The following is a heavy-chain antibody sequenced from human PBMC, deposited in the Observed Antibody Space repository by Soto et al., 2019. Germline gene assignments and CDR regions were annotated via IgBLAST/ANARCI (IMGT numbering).Heavy chain of an antibody. V-gene: IGHV4-34*01. Sequence: PSETLSLTCAVYGGSFSGYYWSWIRQPPGKGLELFGEINFCGSTNYNPSLKSRVTISVDSSKIQFSLKLSSLTAAETSLFYCARVVHLGELSSPYYFDYWGQETLVTVSS. CDR3: ARVVHLGELSSPYYFDY. CDR2: INFCGST. CDR1: GGSFSGYY. J-gene: IGHJ4*02. D-gene: IGHD3-16*02.